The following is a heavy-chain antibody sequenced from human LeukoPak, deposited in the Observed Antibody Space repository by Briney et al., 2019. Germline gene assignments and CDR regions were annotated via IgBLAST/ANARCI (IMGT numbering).Heavy chain of an antibody. CDR1: AFTFRSYG. J-gene: IGHJ4*02. D-gene: IGHD6-19*01. CDR3: ATSKYSSGWYYFDY. V-gene: IGHV3-30*02. Sequence: GGSLRLSCATSAFTFRSYGMHWVRQAPDKGLEWVAFIRYDGSNKYYADSVKGRFTISRDNSKNTLYLQMNSLRAEDTAVYYCATSKYSSGWYYFDYWGQGTLVTVSS. CDR2: IRYDGSNK.